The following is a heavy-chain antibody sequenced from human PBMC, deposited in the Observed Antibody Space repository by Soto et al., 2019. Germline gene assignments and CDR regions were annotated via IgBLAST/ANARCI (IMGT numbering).Heavy chain of an antibody. J-gene: IGHJ6*02. CDR1: GYSFTSYW. V-gene: IGHV5-10-1*01. Sequence: PGESLKISCKGSGYSFTSYWISWVRQMPGKGLEWMGRIDPSDSYTNYSPSFQGHVTISADKSISTAYLQWSSLKASDTAMYYCARHDINLEPAAMLSIYYYYGMDVWGQGTTVTVSS. CDR3: ARHDINLEPAAMLSIYYYYGMDV. D-gene: IGHD2-2*01. CDR2: IDPSDSYT.